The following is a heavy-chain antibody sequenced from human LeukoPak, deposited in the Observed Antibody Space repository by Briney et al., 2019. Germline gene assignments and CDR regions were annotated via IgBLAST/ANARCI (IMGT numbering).Heavy chain of an antibody. V-gene: IGHV3-21*01. CDR2: ISSGSSYI. CDR3: ARETAMARTSDAFDI. CDR1: GVPFRSYG. Sequence: GGPVTLFCTASGVPFRSYGMNWVREAPGKGLEWVSSISSGSSYIYYADSVKGRFTISRENAKNSLYLQMNSLRAEDTAVYYCARETAMARTSDAFDIWGQGTMVTVSS. D-gene: IGHD5-18*01. J-gene: IGHJ3*02.